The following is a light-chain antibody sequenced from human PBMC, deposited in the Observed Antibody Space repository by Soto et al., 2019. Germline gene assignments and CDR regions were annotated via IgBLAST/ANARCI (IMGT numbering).Light chain of an antibody. CDR3: ATWDNSLGGFYV. CDR2: SHH. J-gene: IGLJ1*01. Sequence: QSVLTQPPSASGTPGQTVTISCSGSSSNIGVNPVNWYQQVPGTAPKLLIYSHHLRPSGVPDRFSGSKSATSASLAISGLQSEDEADYYCATWDNSLGGFYVFGTGTKLTVL. V-gene: IGLV1-44*01. CDR1: SSNIGVNP.